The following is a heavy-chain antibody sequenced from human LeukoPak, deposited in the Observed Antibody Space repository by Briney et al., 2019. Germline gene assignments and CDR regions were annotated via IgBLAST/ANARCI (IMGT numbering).Heavy chain of an antibody. D-gene: IGHD2-15*01. J-gene: IGHJ6*03. V-gene: IGHV1-69*06. CDR3: ARGRGGKYCSGGSCYSYDYYYYYMDV. CDR1: GGTFSSYA. Sequence: SVKVSCKASGGTFSSYAISWVRQAPGQGLKWMGGIIPIFGTANYAQKLQGRVTITADKPTSTAHMELSSLRSEDTAVYYCARGRGGKYCSGGSCYSYDYYYYYMDVWGKGTTVTVSS. CDR2: IIPIFGTA.